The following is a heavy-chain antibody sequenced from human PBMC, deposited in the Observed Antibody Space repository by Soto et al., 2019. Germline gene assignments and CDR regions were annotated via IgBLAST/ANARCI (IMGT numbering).Heavy chain of an antibody. CDR2: IGGGGTST. Sequence: EVQLLESGGGLVQPGGSLRLSCAASGFTFKNYAMNWVRQAPGKGLEWVSVIGGGGTSTVYADSVEGRFTITRDNSKNALYLQINSVRVEDTAIYYCARGSGGNYPESRVFDSWGHGARVTVSS. V-gene: IGHV3-23*01. CDR1: GFTFKNYA. J-gene: IGHJ4*01. CDR3: ARGSGGNYPESRVFDS. D-gene: IGHD1-7*01.